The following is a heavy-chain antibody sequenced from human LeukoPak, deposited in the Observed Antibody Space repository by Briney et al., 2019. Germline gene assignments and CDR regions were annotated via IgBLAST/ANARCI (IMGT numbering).Heavy chain of an antibody. V-gene: IGHV4-39*07. CDR3: ARDSSGYSYFDY. CDR2: IYYSGST. J-gene: IGHJ4*02. Sequence: SETLSLTCTVSGGSISSSSYYWGWIRQPPGKGLEWIGGIYYSGSTYYNPSLKSRVTISVDTSKNQFSLKLSSVTAADTAVYYCARDSSGYSYFDYWGQGTLVTVSS. CDR1: GGSISSSSYY. D-gene: IGHD3-22*01.